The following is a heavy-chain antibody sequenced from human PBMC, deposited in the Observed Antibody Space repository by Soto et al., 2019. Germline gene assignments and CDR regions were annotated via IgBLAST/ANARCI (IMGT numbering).Heavy chain of an antibody. Sequence: GGSLRLSCAASGFTFSYYEMHWVRQAPGKGLEWVAVVSPEDAIKIYSESVKGRFTISRDNSKSTLYLQMNSLRPEDTAVYYCAKDLSPLYYGSGSPNWFDPWGQGTLVTVSS. V-gene: IGHV3-30-3*01. CDR1: GFTFSYYE. CDR2: VSPEDAIK. CDR3: AKDLSPLYYGSGSPNWFDP. J-gene: IGHJ5*02. D-gene: IGHD3-10*01.